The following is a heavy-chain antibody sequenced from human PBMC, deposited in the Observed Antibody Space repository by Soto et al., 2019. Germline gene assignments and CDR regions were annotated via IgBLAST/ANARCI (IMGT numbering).Heavy chain of an antibody. D-gene: IGHD2-2*01. CDR1: GFTFSSYS. V-gene: IGHV3-21*01. Sequence: PGGSLRFSCAASGFTFSSYSMNWVRQAPGKGLEWVSSISSSSSNIYYADSVKGRFTISRDNAKNSLYLQMNSLRAEDTAVYYCAGHLQYCSTTICHGPPYNWFHPWGQGTLVTVSS. CDR3: AGHLQYCSTTICHGPPYNWFHP. CDR2: ISSSSSNI. J-gene: IGHJ5*02.